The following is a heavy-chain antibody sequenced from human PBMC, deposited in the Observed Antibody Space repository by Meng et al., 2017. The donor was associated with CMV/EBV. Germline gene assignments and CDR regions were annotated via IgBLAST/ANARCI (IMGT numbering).Heavy chain of an antibody. CDR1: GFTFSSYS. D-gene: IGHD5-24*01. CDR3: AREKDGYNPYYYGMDV. CDR2: ISSSSSYI. V-gene: IGHV3-21*01. J-gene: IGHJ6*02. Sequence: GESLKISCAASGFTFSSYSMNWVRQAPGKGLEWDSSISSSSSYIYYADSVKGRFTISRDNAKNSLYLQMNSLRAEDTAVYYCAREKDGYNPYYYGMDVWGQGTTVTVSS.